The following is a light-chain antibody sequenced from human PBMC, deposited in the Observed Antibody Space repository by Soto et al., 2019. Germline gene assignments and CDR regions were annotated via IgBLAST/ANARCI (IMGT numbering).Light chain of an antibody. J-gene: IGKJ3*01. CDR1: QSVSSSY. CDR3: KRQGSSPFT. Sequence: EIVLTQSPGTLSLSPGERATLSCRASQSVSSSYLAWYQQEPGQAPRLLIYGASSRAPGIPDRFSGSGSGEGIAPTISRLEPEASAVNLRKRQGSSPFTFGPGNMVEIK. V-gene: IGKV3-20*01. CDR2: GAS.